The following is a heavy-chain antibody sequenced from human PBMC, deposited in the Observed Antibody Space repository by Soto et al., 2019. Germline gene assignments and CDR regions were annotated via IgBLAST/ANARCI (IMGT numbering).Heavy chain of an antibody. V-gene: IGHV1-8*01. D-gene: IGHD4-17*01. CDR2: MNPNSGDT. J-gene: IGHJ5*02. Sequence: QVQLVQSGAEVKKPGASAKVSCKASGNTFTNYDINWVRQATGQGLEYLGWMNPNSGDTAYVQKFQGRVTMTWDTSITTAYMELRSLRSEDTAVYFCARGVKYGAYSRWFDPWGQGTLVTVSS. CDR1: GNTFTNYD. CDR3: ARGVKYGAYSRWFDP.